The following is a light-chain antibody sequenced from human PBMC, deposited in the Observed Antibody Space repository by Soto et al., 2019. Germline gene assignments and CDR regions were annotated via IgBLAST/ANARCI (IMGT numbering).Light chain of an antibody. CDR3: QQYDSYPYT. CDR2: KAS. J-gene: IGKJ2*01. CDR1: QSISTW. Sequence: DIPMTQSPSTLPASVGDRVTITCRASQSISTWLAWYQQQPGKAPKLLIYKASSLQSGVPSRFSGSGSGTQVTLTSNTLQPDDFATYYCQQYDSYPYTFGQGTKLEIK. V-gene: IGKV1-5*03.